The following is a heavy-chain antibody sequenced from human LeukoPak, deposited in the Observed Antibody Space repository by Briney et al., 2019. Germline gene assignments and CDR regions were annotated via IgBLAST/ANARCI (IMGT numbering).Heavy chain of an antibody. Sequence: SETLSLTCTVSGGSISTYDWTWIRQPAGKGLEWIGRLYTSGNTNYNPSLKSRVTMSVDTSKNQFSLKLNSVTAADTAVYYCARESLLPFLGDDFWSRQYYMDVWGKGTTVTVSS. CDR2: LYTSGNT. CDR3: ARESLLPFLGDDFWSRQYYMDV. J-gene: IGHJ6*03. V-gene: IGHV4-4*07. D-gene: IGHD3-3*01. CDR1: GGSISTYD.